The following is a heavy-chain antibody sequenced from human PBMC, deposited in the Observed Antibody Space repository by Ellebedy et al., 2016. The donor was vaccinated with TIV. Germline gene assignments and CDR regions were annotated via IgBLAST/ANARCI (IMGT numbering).Heavy chain of an antibody. J-gene: IGHJ3*01. V-gene: IGHV3-30*04. CDR1: GFTLSSYP. Sequence: GESLKISXAASGFTLSSYPLHWVRQAPGQGLEWVAVTKHDGRFKYYADAVKGRFTISRDNSKNTVDVQMNSLRAEDTAVYYCVREDNAFDVWGQGTMVTVSS. CDR2: TKHDGRFK. CDR3: VREDNAFDV.